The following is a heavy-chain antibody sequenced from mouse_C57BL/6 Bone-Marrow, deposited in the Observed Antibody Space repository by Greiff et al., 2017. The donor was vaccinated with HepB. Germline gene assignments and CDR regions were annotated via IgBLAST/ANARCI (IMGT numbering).Heavy chain of an antibody. CDR2: IDPSDSYT. Sequence: QVQLQQPGAELVRPGTSVKLSCKASGYNFTSYWMHWVKQRPGQGLEWIGVIDPSDSYTNYNQKFKGKATLTVDTSSSTAYMQLSSLTSEDSAVYYCARRELLSFDYWGQGTTLTVSS. CDR3: ARRELLSFDY. J-gene: IGHJ2*01. V-gene: IGHV1-59*01. D-gene: IGHD2-3*01. CDR1: GYNFTSYW.